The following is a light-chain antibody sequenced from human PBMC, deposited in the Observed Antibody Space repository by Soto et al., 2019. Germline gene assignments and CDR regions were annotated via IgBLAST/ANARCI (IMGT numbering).Light chain of an antibody. CDR1: SSDVGSYNL. V-gene: IGLV2-23*01. CDR2: EGS. J-gene: IGLJ2*01. CDR3: CSYAGSSFVV. Sequence: QSALTQPASVSGSPGQSITISCTGTSSDVGSYNLVSWYQQHPGKAPKLMIYEGSKRPSGVSNRFSGSKSGNTASLTISGLQAGDEADYYCCSYAGSSFVVFGGGTKLTVL.